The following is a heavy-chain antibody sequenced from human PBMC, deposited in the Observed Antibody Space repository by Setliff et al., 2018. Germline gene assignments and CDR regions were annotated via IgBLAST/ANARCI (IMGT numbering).Heavy chain of an antibody. CDR3: ARDGEYDYGDYVRFDY. CDR2: ISAYNGNT. D-gene: IGHD4-17*01. CDR1: GYTFTSYG. Sequence: GASVKVSCKASGYTFTSYGISWVRQAPGQGLEWMGWISAYNGNTNYAQKHQGRVTMTTDTSTSTAYMELRSLRSDDTAVYYCARDGEYDYGDYVRFDYWGQGTLVTVSS. V-gene: IGHV1-18*01. J-gene: IGHJ4*02.